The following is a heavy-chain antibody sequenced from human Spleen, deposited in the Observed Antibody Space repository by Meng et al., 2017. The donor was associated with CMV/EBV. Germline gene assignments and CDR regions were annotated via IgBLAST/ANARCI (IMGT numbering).Heavy chain of an antibody. Sequence: GYSFTNYGITWVRQAPGQGLEWMGWISTYTGDTQYAQKSQGRVTMTTDTSSTTAYMELKSLRSDDTAVYYCARGGYQQLSRRWWFDPWGQGTLVTVSS. CDR2: ISTYTGDT. D-gene: IGHD2-2*01. CDR1: GYSFTNYG. V-gene: IGHV1-18*01. CDR3: ARGGYQQLSRRWWFDP. J-gene: IGHJ5*02.